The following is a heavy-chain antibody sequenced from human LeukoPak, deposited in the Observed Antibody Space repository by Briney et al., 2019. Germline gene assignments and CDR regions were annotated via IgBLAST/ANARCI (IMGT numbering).Heavy chain of an antibody. J-gene: IGHJ3*02. Sequence: GGSLRLSCAASGLTFSSYGMHWVRQAPGKGLEWVAVISYDGSNKYYADSVKGRFTVSRDNSKNTPYLQMNSLRAEDTAVYYCAKHGGDAFDIWGQGTMVTVSS. CDR2: ISYDGSNK. CDR3: AKHGGDAFDI. D-gene: IGHD3-10*01. V-gene: IGHV3-30*18. CDR1: GLTFSSYG.